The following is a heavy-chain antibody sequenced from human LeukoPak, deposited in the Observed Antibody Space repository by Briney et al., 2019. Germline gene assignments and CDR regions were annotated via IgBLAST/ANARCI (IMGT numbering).Heavy chain of an antibody. J-gene: IGHJ6*03. CDR2: ISWDGGST. D-gene: IGHD2-2*01. Sequence: GGSLRLSCAASGFTFDDYAMHWVRQAPGKGLEWVSLISWDGGSTYYADSVKGRFTISRDNSKNSLYLQMNSLRAEDTALYYCAKDIRRGCSSTSCYPINSYYYYMDVWGKGTTVTVSS. CDR1: GFTFDDYA. CDR3: AKDIRRGCSSTSCYPINSYYYYMDV. V-gene: IGHV3-43D*03.